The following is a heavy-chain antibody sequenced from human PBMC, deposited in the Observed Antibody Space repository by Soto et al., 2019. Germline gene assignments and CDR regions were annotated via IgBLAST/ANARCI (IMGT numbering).Heavy chain of an antibody. CDR2: IIPIFGTA. CDR1: GGTFSSYA. Sequence: GASVKVSCKASGGTFSSYAISWVRQAPGQGLEWMGGIIPIFGTANYAQKFQGRVTITADESTSTAYMELGSLRSEDTAVYYCARATTMVRGVIAHFDYWGQGTLVTVSS. J-gene: IGHJ4*02. CDR3: ARATTMVRGVIAHFDY. V-gene: IGHV1-69*13. D-gene: IGHD3-10*01.